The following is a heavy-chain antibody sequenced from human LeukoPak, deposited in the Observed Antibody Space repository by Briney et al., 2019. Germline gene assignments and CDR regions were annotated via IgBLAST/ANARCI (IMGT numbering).Heavy chain of an antibody. CDR1: GFTFSSYA. J-gene: IGHJ4*02. V-gene: IGHV3-30*04. CDR3: ARASPRYSGYDFKHGIDY. CDR2: ISYEGSNK. Sequence: GRSLRLSCAASGFTFSSYAMHWVRQAPGKGLGWVAVISYEGSNKYYADSVKGRFTISRDNSKNTLYLQMNSLRAEDTAVYYCARASPRYSGYDFKHGIDYWGQGTLVTVSS. D-gene: IGHD5-12*01.